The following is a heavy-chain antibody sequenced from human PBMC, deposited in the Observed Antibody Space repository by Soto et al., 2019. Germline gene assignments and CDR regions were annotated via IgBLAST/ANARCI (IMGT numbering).Heavy chain of an antibody. V-gene: IGHV3-13*01. CDR3: RAVTPWDYYNYMDV. J-gene: IGHJ6*03. Sequence: GGSLRLSCAASGFTFSSYYMHWVRQATGKGLEWVSAIGTAGDTYYPGSVKGRFTISRENAKNSLYLQMNSLRAGDTAVYYCRAVTPWDYYNYMDVWGKGTTVTVSS. CDR2: IGTAGDT. D-gene: IGHD4-17*01. CDR1: GFTFSSYY.